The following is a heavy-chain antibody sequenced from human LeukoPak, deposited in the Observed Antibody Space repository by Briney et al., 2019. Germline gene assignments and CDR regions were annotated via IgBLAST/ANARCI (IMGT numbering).Heavy chain of an antibody. D-gene: IGHD2-15*01. CDR2: ISYDGSNK. Sequence: HPGGSLRLSCAASGFTFSSYAMHWVRQAPGKGLEWVAVISYDGSNKYYADSVKGRFTISRDNSKNTLYLQMNSLRAEDTAVYYCARDPYCSGGSCYGWFDPWGQGTLVTVSS. CDR3: ARDPYCSGGSCYGWFDP. J-gene: IGHJ5*02. CDR1: GFTFSSYA. V-gene: IGHV3-30*04.